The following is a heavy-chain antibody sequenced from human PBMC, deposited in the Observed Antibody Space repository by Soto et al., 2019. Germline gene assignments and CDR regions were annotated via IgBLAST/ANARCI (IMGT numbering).Heavy chain of an antibody. CDR2: IYYSGST. V-gene: IGHV4-31*03. Sequence: QVQLQESGPGLVKPSQTLSLTCTVSGGSISSGGYYWSWIRQHPGKGLEWIGYIYYSGSTYYNPSRKSRVTISVDTSKNQFSLKLSSVTAADTAVYYCARVGRGYSGYDMGWMYYFDYWGQGTLVTVSS. D-gene: IGHD5-12*01. J-gene: IGHJ4*02. CDR3: ARVGRGYSGYDMGWMYYFDY. CDR1: GGSISSGGYY.